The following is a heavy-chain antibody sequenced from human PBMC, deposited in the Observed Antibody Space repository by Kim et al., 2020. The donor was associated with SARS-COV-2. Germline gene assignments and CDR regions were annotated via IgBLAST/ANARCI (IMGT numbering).Heavy chain of an antibody. Sequence: GGSLRLSCAASGFTFSSYSMNWVRQAPGKGLEWVSSISSSSSYIYYADSVKGRFTISRDNAKNSLYLQMNSLRAEDTAVYYCARDRRYYDSSGGFDYWGQGTLVTVSS. CDR2: ISSSSSYI. V-gene: IGHV3-21*01. D-gene: IGHD3-22*01. CDR1: GFTFSSYS. CDR3: ARDRRYYDSSGGFDY. J-gene: IGHJ4*02.